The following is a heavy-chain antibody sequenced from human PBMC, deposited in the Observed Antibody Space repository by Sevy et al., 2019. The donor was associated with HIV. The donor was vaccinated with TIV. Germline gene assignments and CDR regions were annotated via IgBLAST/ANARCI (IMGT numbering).Heavy chain of an antibody. D-gene: IGHD3-22*01. Sequence: ASVKVSCKVSGYTLTQLSMHWVRLTPGKGLEWMASFDPEDAKTVHSQKFQGRLSMTEDTSTHTAYMELSSLRSEDTAVYYCATTKDYYESSGDPFDYWGQGTLVTVSS. CDR2: FDPEDAKT. J-gene: IGHJ4*02. CDR3: ATTKDYYESSGDPFDY. CDR1: GYTLTQLS. V-gene: IGHV1-24*01.